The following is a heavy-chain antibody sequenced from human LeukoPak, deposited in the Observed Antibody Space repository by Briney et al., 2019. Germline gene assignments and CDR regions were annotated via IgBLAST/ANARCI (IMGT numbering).Heavy chain of an antibody. Sequence: ASVKVSCKASGYTFTCYYMHWVRQAPGQGLEWMGRINPNNGGTNYAQKFRGRVTMTRDTSISTAYMELSSLRSDDTAVYYCARDGDFWSGYYCDYWGQGTQVTVSS. CDR2: INPNNGGT. V-gene: IGHV1-2*06. CDR3: ARDGDFWSGYYCDY. CDR1: GYTFTCYY. J-gene: IGHJ4*02. D-gene: IGHD3-3*01.